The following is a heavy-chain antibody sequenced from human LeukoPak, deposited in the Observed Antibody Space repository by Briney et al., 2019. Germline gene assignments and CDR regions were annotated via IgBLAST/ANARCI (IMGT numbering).Heavy chain of an antibody. CDR1: GFRFSGYS. CDR3: ARGAGPFDY. J-gene: IGHJ4*02. V-gene: IGHV4-4*07. D-gene: IGHD3-16*01. Sequence: GSLRLSCAASGFRFSGYSMNWVRQAPGKGLEWIGRIYSSGSINYNSSLKSRVTMSVDTSKNQFSLKLSSVTAADTAVYYCARGAGPFDYWGQGTLVTVSS. CDR2: IYSSGSI.